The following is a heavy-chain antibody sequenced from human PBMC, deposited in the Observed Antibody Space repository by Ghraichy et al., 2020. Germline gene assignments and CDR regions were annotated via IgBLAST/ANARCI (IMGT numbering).Heavy chain of an antibody. CDR2: IYIDGNT. V-gene: IGHV3-53*01. D-gene: IGHD3-22*01. CDR3: ARFITDNRSGYLDALDI. Sequence: WGSLRLSCAASGFTVRSNYMSWVRQAPGKGLEWVSVIYIDGNTYYADSMKGRFTISRDNSRNTLYLQMNSLRAEDTAVYYCARFITDNRSGYLDALDIWGQGTMVTVSS. CDR1: GFTVRSNY. J-gene: IGHJ3*02.